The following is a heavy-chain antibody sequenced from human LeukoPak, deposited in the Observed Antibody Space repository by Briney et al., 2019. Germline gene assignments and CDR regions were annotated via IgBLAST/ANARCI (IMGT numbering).Heavy chain of an antibody. V-gene: IGHV1-2*02. J-gene: IGHJ4*02. CDR3: AGLWSRESPFDY. D-gene: IGHD3-10*01. CDR1: GYTFTSYY. CDR2: INPSGGGT. Sequence: ASVKVSCKASGYTFTSYYIHWVRQAPGQGLEWMGVINPSGGGTNCAQKFQGSVTTTRDTSISTAYMELSRLRSDDTAVYYCAGLWSRESPFDYWGQGTLVTVSS.